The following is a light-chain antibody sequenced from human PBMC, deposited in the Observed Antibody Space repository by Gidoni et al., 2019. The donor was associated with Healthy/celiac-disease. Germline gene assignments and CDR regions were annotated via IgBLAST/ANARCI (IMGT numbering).Light chain of an antibody. J-gene: IGKJ4*01. CDR2: DAS. V-gene: IGKV3-11*01. Sequence: EIVLTQSPATPSLSPGERATLSCRASQSVSSYLAWYQQKPGQAPRLLIYDASNRATGIPARFSGSVSGTDFTLTISSLEPEDLAVYYCQQRSNWPLTFXGXTKVEIK. CDR3: QQRSNWPLT. CDR1: QSVSSY.